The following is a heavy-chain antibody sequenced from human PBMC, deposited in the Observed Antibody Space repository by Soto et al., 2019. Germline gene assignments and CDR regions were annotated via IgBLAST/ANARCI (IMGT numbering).Heavy chain of an antibody. CDR1: GFTFHSHA. CDR3: TKAFIAVAVPDY. D-gene: IGHD6-19*01. V-gene: IGHV3-23*01. J-gene: IGHJ4*02. CDR2: ITGNGLNS. Sequence: PGGSLRLSCAASGFTFHSHAMSWVRLAPGKGLEWISSITGNGLNSYYANSVKGRFTISRDNSKNTVYLQMNGLGAEGTAVYYCTKAFIAVAVPDYWGQGTLVTVSS.